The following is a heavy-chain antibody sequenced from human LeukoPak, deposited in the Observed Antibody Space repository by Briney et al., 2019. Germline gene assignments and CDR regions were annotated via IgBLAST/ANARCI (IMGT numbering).Heavy chain of an antibody. CDR3: ARDVPGSGVNLDF. V-gene: IGHV4-4*02. CDR2: IYHSGTT. CDR1: GGSIGDSYW. D-gene: IGHD3-10*01. Sequence: SETLSLTCAVSGGSIGDSYWWTWVRQPPGKGLEWIGEIYHSGTTNYNPSLKGRVTISLDKSKNQFSLKLSSMTAADTAEYYCARDVPGSGVNLDFWGQGTLVTVSS. J-gene: IGHJ4*02.